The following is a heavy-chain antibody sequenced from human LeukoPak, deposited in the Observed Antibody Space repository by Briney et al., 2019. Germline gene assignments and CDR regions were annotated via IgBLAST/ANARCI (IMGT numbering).Heavy chain of an antibody. V-gene: IGHV4-34*01. CDR3: ARAIAVAGLLYYFDY. J-gene: IGHJ4*02. D-gene: IGHD6-19*01. CDR2: INHSGST. Sequence: SETLSLTCAVYGGSFSGYYWSWIRQPPGKGLEWIGEINHSGSTNYNPSLKSRVTISVDTSKNQLSLKLSSVTAADTAVYYCARAIAVAGLLYYFDYWGQGTLVTVSS. CDR1: GGSFSGYY.